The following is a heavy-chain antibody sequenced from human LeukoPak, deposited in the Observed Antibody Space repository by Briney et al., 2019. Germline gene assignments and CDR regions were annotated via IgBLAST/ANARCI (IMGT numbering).Heavy chain of an antibody. CDR1: GYTFTSYG. V-gene: IGHV1-18*01. CDR3: ARGSRRSFRNSGRPLDY. Sequence: GASVKVSCKASGYTFTSYGISWVRQAPGQGLEWMGWISAYNGNTNYAQKLQGRVTMTTDTSTSTAYMELRSLRSDDTAVYYCARGSRRSFRNSGRPLDYWGQGTLVTVSS. CDR2: ISAYNGNT. J-gene: IGHJ4*02. D-gene: IGHD1-14*01.